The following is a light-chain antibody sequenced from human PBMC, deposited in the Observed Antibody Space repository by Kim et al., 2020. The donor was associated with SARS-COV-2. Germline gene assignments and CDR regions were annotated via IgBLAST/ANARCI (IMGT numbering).Light chain of an antibody. CDR3: QQRTNWPPIFT. Sequence: PGEKDTPSARAGKSSSSFVAWYQQNPGQAPRLLIYDGSNRATGSPARFSGSGSGTDFTLTISSLEPEDFAVYYCQQRTNWPPIFTFGPGTKVDIK. CDR1: KSSSSF. CDR2: DGS. J-gene: IGKJ3*01. V-gene: IGKV3-11*01.